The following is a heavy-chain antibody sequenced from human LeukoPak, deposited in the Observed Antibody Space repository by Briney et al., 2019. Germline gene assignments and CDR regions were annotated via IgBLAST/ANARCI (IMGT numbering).Heavy chain of an antibody. CDR3: AIISPWSLHY. V-gene: IGHV1-46*01. CDR2: INPSGGST. J-gene: IGHJ4*02. CDR1: GGTFSSYA. D-gene: IGHD2-15*01. Sequence: ASVKVSCKASGGTFSSYAISWVRQAPGQGLKWMGIINPSGGSTSYAQKFQGRVTMTRDTSMSKVYLEVRRLRHEDPAVYYCAIISPWSLHYWGQGTLVTGSS.